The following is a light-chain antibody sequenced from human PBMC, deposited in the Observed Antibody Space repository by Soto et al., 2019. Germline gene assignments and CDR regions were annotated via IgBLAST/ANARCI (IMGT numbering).Light chain of an antibody. CDR2: GAS. CDR1: QSVSSK. CDR3: LQYNDWPPA. Sequence: ETVMTQSPATLSLSPGERATLSCRASQSVSSKLVWYQQKPGQAPRFLIYGASTRATGIPARFRGSGSGTVFTLTIDSLPSEDFAVYYCLQYNDWPPAFGGGTKVEIK. J-gene: IGKJ4*01. V-gene: IGKV3-15*01.